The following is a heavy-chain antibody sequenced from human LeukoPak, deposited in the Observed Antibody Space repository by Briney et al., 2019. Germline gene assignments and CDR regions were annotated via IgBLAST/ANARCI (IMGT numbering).Heavy chain of an antibody. V-gene: IGHV5-51*01. CDR3: ASCRLTTVTTDGLGAFDI. CDR2: IYPGDSDT. J-gene: IGHJ3*02. CDR1: GYSFTTYW. Sequence: RGESLKISCKASGYSFTTYWIGWVRQMPGKGLEWMGIIYPGDSDTRYSPSFQGQVTISADKSITTAYLQWSSLKASDTAMYYCASCRLTTVTTDGLGAFDIWGQGTMVTVSP. D-gene: IGHD4-17*01.